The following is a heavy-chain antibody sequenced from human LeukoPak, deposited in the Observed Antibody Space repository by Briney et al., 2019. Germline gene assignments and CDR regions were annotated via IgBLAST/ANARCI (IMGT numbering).Heavy chain of an antibody. CDR2: IYPGDSDT. J-gene: IGHJ4*02. CDR1: GYTFTNYW. CDR3: ARLRYSGYDLLDY. D-gene: IGHD5-12*01. V-gene: IGHV5-51*01. Sequence: GESLKISCKGSGYTFTNYWIGWVRQMPGKGLEWMGIIYPGDSDTRYSPSFQGQVTISADKSISTAYLQWSSLQAADTAMYYCARLRYSGYDLLDYWGQGTLVTVSS.